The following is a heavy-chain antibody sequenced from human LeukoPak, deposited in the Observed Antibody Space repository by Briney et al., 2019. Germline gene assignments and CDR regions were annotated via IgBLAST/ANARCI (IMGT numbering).Heavy chain of an antibody. CDR1: GFTFSSYA. CDR3: AKGGIVIMVSAYFDY. D-gene: IGHD2-8*01. J-gene: IGHJ4*02. V-gene: IGHV3-23*01. Sequence: QPGGSLRLSCAASGFTFSSYAMSWVRQAPGKGLEWVTAISGSGGSTYYADSVKGRFTISRDNSKNTLYLQMNSLRAEDTAVYYCAKGGIVIMVSAYFDYWGQGTLVTVSS. CDR2: ISGSGGST.